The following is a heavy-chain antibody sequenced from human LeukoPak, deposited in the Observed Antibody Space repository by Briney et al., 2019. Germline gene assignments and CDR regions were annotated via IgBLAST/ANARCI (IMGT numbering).Heavy chain of an antibody. D-gene: IGHD6-19*01. CDR1: GGSFRGYY. J-gene: IGHJ4*02. CDR3: ARSGGYSSPQNY. V-gene: IGHV4-34*01. Sequence: SETLSLTCAVYGGSFRGYYWSWIRQPPGKGLEWIGEVNQSGSTKYNPSLKSRVTISVDTSKSQFSLKLNSVTAADTAVYYCARSGGYSSPQNYWGQGTLVTVSS. CDR2: VNQSGST.